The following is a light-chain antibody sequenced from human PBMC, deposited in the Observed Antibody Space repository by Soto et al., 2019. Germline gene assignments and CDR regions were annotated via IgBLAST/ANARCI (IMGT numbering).Light chain of an antibody. CDR2: AAS. CDR3: QKCISAPLT. V-gene: IGKV1-27*01. Sequence: DIQMTQSPSSLSASVGDRVTITCRAKQGISNYLAWYQQKPGKVPKLLIYAASTLQTGVPSRFSGSGSGTDFTLTISSLRPEDVATYYCQKCISAPLTCGPGTRVDIK. J-gene: IGKJ3*01. CDR1: QGISNY.